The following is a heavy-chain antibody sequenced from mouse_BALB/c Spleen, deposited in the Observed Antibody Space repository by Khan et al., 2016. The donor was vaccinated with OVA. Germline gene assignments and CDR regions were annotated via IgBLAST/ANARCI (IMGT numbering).Heavy chain of an antibody. CDR2: ISYSGST. CDR1: GYSITSDYV. V-gene: IGHV3-2*02. D-gene: IGHD3-3*01. CDR3: TRGRAN. J-gene: IGHJ3*01. Sequence: EVQLQESGPGLVKPSQSLSLTCTVTGYSITSDYVWNWIRQFPGNKLEWMGYISYSGSTSYTPSLKSRFSITRDTSKNQFFLQLNSMTTEDTATYYWTRGRANWGQGTLVTVSA.